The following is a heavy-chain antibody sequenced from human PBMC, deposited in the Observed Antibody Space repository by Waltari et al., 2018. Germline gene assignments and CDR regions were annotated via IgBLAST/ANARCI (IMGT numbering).Heavy chain of an antibody. CDR3: AKFGGSTRPYFYFDS. CDR1: GFTFGNYG. D-gene: IGHD1-26*01. V-gene: IGHV3-23*01. Sequence: EVLLLESGGGLVLPGGSLRLSCATSGFTFGNYGMSWVRQAPGKGLERVSAINAGGDFTYYTDSVKGRFTISRDNSRNTLFLQMDSLRGEDTAMYYCAKFGGSTRPYFYFDSWGRGTLATVSS. CDR2: INAGGDFT. J-gene: IGHJ4*02.